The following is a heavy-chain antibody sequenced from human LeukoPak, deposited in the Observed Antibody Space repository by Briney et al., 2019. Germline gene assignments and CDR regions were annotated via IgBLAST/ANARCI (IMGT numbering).Heavy chain of an antibody. D-gene: IGHD3-22*01. CDR3: ARDFYDSSGYIDAFDI. V-gene: IGHV3-21*01. CDR2: ISSSSSYI. CDR1: GFTFSSYS. Sequence: GGSLRLSCAASGFTFSSYSMNWVRQAPGKGLEWVSSISSSSSYIYYADSVKGRFTISRDNAKNSLYLQMNSLRAEDTAVYYCARDFYDSSGYIDAFDIWGQGTMVTVSS. J-gene: IGHJ3*02.